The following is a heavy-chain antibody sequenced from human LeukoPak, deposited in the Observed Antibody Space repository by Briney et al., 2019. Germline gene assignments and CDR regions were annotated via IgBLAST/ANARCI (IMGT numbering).Heavy chain of an antibody. CDR2: IDPSDSYT. CDR3: AAGRGADFDY. CDR1: GYSFTSYW. Sequence: GESLKISCKGSGYSFTSYWTSWVRQMPGKGLEWMGRIDPSDSYTNYSPSFQGHVTISADKSISTAYLQWSSLKASDTAMYYCAAGRGADFDYWGQGTLVTVSS. V-gene: IGHV5-10-1*01. J-gene: IGHJ4*02.